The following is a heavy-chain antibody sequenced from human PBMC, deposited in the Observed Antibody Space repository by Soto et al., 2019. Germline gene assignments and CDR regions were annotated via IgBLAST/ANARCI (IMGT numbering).Heavy chain of an antibody. J-gene: IGHJ4*02. CDR3: AKDTRYTGSYSADY. V-gene: IGHV3-23*01. CDR2: ISGNGGKT. D-gene: IGHD1-26*01. CDR1: GFTFTSYA. Sequence: EVQLLESGGGLVKPGGSLRLSCAGSGFTFTSYAMSWVRQAPGKGLEWVAAISGNGGKTYYADPVKGRFTISRDNSKNTLYLQMDILRADDTAIYYCAKDTRYTGSYSADYWGQGTLVNVSS.